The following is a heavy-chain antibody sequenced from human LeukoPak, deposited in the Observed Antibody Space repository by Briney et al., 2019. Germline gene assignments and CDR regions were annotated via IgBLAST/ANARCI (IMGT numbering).Heavy chain of an antibody. CDR2: INWNGGST. Sequence: GGSLRLSCAASGFTFDDYGMSWVRQAPGKGLEWVSGINWNGGSTGYADSVKGRFTISRDNAKNSLYLQMNSLRAEDTALYYCARVFSALQIYYYYMDVWGKGTTVTVSS. D-gene: IGHD4-11*01. J-gene: IGHJ6*03. V-gene: IGHV3-20*04. CDR3: ARVFSALQIYYYYMDV. CDR1: GFTFDDYG.